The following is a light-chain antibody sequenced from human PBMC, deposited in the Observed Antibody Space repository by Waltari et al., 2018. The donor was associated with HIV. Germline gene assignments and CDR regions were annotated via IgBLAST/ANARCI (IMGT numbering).Light chain of an antibody. V-gene: IGKV3-20*01. CDR3: QHYDTSPWT. CDR2: GAS. Sequence: EIVLTQSPGTLSLSPGERATLSCRASQSVSSAYLAWYQQKVGQAPRLLIYGASSRATGIPDRFSGSGSGTDFTLTISTLEPEDIAVYYCQHYDTSPWTFGQGTRVEMK. J-gene: IGKJ1*01. CDR1: QSVSSAY.